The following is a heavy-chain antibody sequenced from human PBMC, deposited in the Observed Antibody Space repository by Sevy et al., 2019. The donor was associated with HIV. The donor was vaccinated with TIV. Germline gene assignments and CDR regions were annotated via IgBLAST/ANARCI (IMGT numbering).Heavy chain of an antibody. D-gene: IGHD3-10*01. CDR2: ISYDGSNK. J-gene: IGHJ4*02. CDR3: AKGSNLVRGAHRGYYFDY. Sequence: GGSLRLSCAASGFTFSSYGMHWVRQAPGKGLEWVAVISYDGSNKYYADSVKGRFTIPRDNSKNTLYLQMNSLRAEDTAVYYCAKGSNLVRGAHRGYYFDYWGQGTLVTVSS. CDR1: GFTFSSYG. V-gene: IGHV3-30*18.